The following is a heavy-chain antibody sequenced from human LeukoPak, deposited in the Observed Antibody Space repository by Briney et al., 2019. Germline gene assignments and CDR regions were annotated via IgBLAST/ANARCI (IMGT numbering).Heavy chain of an antibody. CDR3: AKGLYYYDSSGYPD. CDR1: GFTFSNHG. J-gene: IGHJ4*02. CDR2: IRYDGSNK. Sequence: GGSLRLSCAASGFTFSNHGMHWVRQAPGKGLEWVAFIRYDGSNKYYADSVKGRFTISRDNSKNTLYLQMNSLRAEDTAVYYCAKGLYYYDSSGYPDWGQGTLVTVSS. V-gene: IGHV3-30*02. D-gene: IGHD3-22*01.